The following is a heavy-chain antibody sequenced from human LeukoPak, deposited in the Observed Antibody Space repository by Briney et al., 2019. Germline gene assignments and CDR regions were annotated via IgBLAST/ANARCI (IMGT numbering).Heavy chain of an antibody. D-gene: IGHD6-19*01. V-gene: IGHV4-4*07. J-gene: IGHJ4*02. CDR1: GGSMSTYS. CDR3: ARRGSISGWSFDY. Sequence: SETLSLTCIVSGGSMSTYSWTWLRQPAGKALEWIGQIYTSGNTNYNPSLKSRVTMSVDTSKNQFSLKLTSATAADTAVYYCARRGSISGWSFDYWGQGIQVTVFS. CDR2: IYTSGNT.